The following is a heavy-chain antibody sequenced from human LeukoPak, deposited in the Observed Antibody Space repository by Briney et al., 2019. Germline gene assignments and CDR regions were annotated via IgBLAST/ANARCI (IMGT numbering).Heavy chain of an antibody. Sequence: PGGSLRLSCATSGFTFSNHAMHWVRQATGKGLEWVSAIGTAGDTFYPGSVKGRFTISRENAKNSLSLQMNSLRAEDTAVYYCARLYGGTLGYFDYWGQGTLVTVSS. CDR2: IGTAGDT. CDR3: ARLYGGTLGYFDY. D-gene: IGHD4-23*01. V-gene: IGHV3-13*01. CDR1: GFTFSNHA. J-gene: IGHJ4*02.